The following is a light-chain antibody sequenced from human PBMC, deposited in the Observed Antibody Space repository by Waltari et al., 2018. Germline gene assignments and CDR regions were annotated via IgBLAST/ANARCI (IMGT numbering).Light chain of an antibody. CDR1: RSNIGNNY. CDR2: RNT. V-gene: IGLV1-47*01. J-gene: IGLJ3*02. CDR3: AVWDDALSGAV. Sequence: QSVVTQPPSASGTPGQRVTISCSGRRSNIGNNYVYWYQQLPGTAPKLFIHRNTQRPAGVPGRFSGSKSGNSASLAISDRRSEDEADYYCAVWDDALSGAVFGGGTKLTVL.